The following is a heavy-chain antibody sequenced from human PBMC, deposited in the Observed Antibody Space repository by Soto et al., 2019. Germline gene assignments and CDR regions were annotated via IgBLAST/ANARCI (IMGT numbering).Heavy chain of an antibody. CDR3: AAYSHKGY. CDR2: IYSGGST. D-gene: IGHD3-16*01. V-gene: IGHV3-66*01. Sequence: GGSLRLSCAASGFTFSSYAMSWVRQAPGKGLECVFLIYSGGSTYYADSVKGRFTISRDSSKNTLYLQMNSLRAEDTAMYYCAAYSHKGYWGQGTLVTVSS. J-gene: IGHJ4*02. CDR1: GFTFSSYA.